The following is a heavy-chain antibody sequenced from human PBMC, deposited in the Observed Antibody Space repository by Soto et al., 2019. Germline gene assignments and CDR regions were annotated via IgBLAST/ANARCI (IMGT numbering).Heavy chain of an antibody. J-gene: IGHJ4*02. D-gene: IGHD5-12*01. V-gene: IGHV3-74*01. CDR3: ARGLSGYYGFDY. CDR1: GFTFSSYW. Sequence: VQLVESGGGLVQFGGSLRLSCAASGFTFSSYWMHWVRQVPGKGLVWVSRIKGDETNTGYADSVKGRFTISRDNVKNTLYLQMNSLRAEDTAVYYCARGLSGYYGFDYWGQGTLVTVSS. CDR2: IKGDETNT.